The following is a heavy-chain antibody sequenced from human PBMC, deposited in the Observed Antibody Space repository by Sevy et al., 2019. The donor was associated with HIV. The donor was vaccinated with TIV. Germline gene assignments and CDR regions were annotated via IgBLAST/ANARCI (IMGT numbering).Heavy chain of an antibody. CDR2: ISGSGGST. Sequence: GESLKISCAASGFTFSSYGMTWVRQAPGKGLEWVSAISGSGGSTYYADSVKGRFTISRDISKNMLYVQMNSLRAEDTSVYYCAKGTMPYYYYYYDMDVWGQGTTVTVSS. CDR1: GFTFSSYG. D-gene: IGHD2-2*01. J-gene: IGHJ6*02. CDR3: AKGTMPYYYYYYDMDV. V-gene: IGHV3-23*01.